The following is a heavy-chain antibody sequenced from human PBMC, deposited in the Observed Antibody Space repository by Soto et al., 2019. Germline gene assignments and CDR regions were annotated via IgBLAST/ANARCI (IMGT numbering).Heavy chain of an antibody. V-gene: IGHV1-3*01. Sequence: ASVKVSCKASGYTFTSYAMHWVRQAPGQRLEWMGWINAGNGKTKYSQKFQDRVTITRDTSASTAYMELSSLRSEDTAVYYCARGTQWDYDFWSGYSRFYYVMDVWGQGTTVTVSS. CDR2: INAGNGKT. CDR3: ARGTQWDYDFWSGYSRFYYVMDV. CDR1: GYTFTSYA. J-gene: IGHJ6*02. D-gene: IGHD3-3*01.